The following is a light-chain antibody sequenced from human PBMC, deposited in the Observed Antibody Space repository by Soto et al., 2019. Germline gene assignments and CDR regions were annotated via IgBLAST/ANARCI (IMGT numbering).Light chain of an antibody. V-gene: IGKV3-20*01. J-gene: IGKJ1*01. CDR2: GAS. CDR3: QQYGSSPWT. Sequence: EIVFTQSPGTLSLSPGERATLSCRAGQSVPNNNLAWYQQKPGQAPRVLIYGASSGETLTPDRFSGSGAGAEFTRTISRLETEDFEVYYCQQYGSSPWTFGQGTKVDIK. CDR1: QSVPNNN.